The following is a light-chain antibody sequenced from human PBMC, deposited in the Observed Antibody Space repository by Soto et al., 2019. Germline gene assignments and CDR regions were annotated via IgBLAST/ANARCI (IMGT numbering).Light chain of an antibody. CDR3: SLYTSSSLYV. V-gene: IGLV2-14*01. CDR2: DVS. CDR1: SSDVGGYNY. J-gene: IGLJ1*01. Sequence: QSALTQPASVSGSPGQSITISCTGTSSDVGGYNYVSCYQQHPGKAPKLMIYDVSNRPSGVSNRFSGSKSGNTASLTISGAQAEDEADYYCSLYTSSSLYVFGTGTKVTVL.